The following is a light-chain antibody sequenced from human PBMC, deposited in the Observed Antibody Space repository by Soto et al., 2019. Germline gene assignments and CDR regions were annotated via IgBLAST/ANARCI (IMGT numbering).Light chain of an antibody. Sequence: QSVLTQPASVSGSPGQSITISCTGTSSDIGNYNYVSWYQQHPGKAPKLIIYDVSNRPSGVSNRFSGSKSGNTASLTISGLQAEDEAAYYCSSYTSSSTYVFGTGTKLTVL. CDR3: SSYTSSSTYV. CDR2: DVS. CDR1: SSDIGNYNY. V-gene: IGLV2-14*01. J-gene: IGLJ1*01.